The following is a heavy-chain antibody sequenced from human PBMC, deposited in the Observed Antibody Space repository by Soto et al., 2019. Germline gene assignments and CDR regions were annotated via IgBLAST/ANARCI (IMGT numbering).Heavy chain of an antibody. D-gene: IGHD3-22*01. V-gene: IGHV6-1*01. Sequence: PSQTLSLTCAISGDSVSSSSAAWNWIRQSPSGDLEWLGRTYYRSKWYNDYAVSVKSRITINPDTSKNQFSLQLNSVTPQDTAVYHCAREYDSNRYNPLLYYYGMDVWGQGTTVTVS. CDR3: AREYDSNRYNPLLYYYGMDV. J-gene: IGHJ6*02. CDR2: TYYRSKWYN. CDR1: GDSVSSSSAA.